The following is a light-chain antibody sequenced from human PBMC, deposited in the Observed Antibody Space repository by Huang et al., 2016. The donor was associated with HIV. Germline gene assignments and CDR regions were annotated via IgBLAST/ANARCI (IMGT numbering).Light chain of an antibody. CDR1: QKIDHY. J-gene: IGKJ2*01. V-gene: IGKV1-39*01. CDR3: QQSYSVRYT. CDR2: AAS. Sequence: DIQMTQSPSSRSASVGDRVTITCRASQKIDHYLNWYQQKPGQGPKLLISAASTLHSGVPSRCSGSRSGTDFTLTINSLQPEDFATYYCQQSYSVRYTFGQGTKLENK.